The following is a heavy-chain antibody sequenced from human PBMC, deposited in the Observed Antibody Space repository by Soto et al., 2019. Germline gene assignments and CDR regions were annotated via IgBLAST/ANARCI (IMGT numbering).Heavy chain of an antibody. CDR3: ARRLYYDSSGFEGGGMDV. V-gene: IGHV4-39*01. Sequence: SETLSLTCAVYDGSFSSYYWGWIRQPPGKGLEWIGSIYYSGSTYYNPSLKSRVTISVDTSKNQFSLKLSSVTAADTAVYYCARRLYYDSSGFEGGGMDVWGQGTTVTVSS. CDR1: DGSFSSYY. J-gene: IGHJ6*02. D-gene: IGHD3-22*01. CDR2: IYYSGST.